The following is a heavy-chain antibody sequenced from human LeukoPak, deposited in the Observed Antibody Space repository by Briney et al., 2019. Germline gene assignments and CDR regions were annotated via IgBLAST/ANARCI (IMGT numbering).Heavy chain of an antibody. Sequence: SVTVSCEASGGTFSSYAISWVRQAPGQGLEWMGGIIPIFGTANYARKFQGRVTITADESTSTAYMELSSLRSEDTAVYYCARDLGYCSSTSCNHYYYGMDVWGKGTTVTVSS. CDR3: ARDLGYCSSTSCNHYYYGMDV. D-gene: IGHD2-2*01. CDR2: IIPIFGTA. V-gene: IGHV1-69*13. CDR1: GGTFSSYA. J-gene: IGHJ6*04.